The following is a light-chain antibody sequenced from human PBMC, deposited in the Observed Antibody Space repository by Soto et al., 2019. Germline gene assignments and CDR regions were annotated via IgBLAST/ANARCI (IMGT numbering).Light chain of an antibody. V-gene: IGKV1-5*01. CDR3: QQYNSYSEAT. J-gene: IGKJ3*01. CDR1: QSISSW. CDR2: DAS. Sequence: DIPMTQSPSTLSASVGDRVTITCRASQSISSWLAWYQQKPGKAPKLLIYDASSLESGVPSRFSGSGSGTEFTLTISSLQPDDFATYYCQQYNSYSEATFGPGTKVDIK.